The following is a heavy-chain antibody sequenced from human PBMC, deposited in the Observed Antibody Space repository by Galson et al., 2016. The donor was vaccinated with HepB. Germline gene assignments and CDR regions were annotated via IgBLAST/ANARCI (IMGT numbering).Heavy chain of an antibody. D-gene: IGHD7-27*01. V-gene: IGHV1-46*01. CDR3: ARDNPWGPNYYGMDV. CDR1: GYTFTSYY. J-gene: IGHJ6*02. CDR2: INPSGGTT. Sequence: SVKVSCKASGYTFTSYYMHWVRQAPGQGLEWMGVINPSGGTTTYAQKFQGRLTMTRDTSTSTVYMDLSSLRSEDTAVYYCARDNPWGPNYYGMDVWGQGTTVTVSS.